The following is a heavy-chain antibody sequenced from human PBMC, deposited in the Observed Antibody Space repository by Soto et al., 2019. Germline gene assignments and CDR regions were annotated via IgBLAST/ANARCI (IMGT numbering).Heavy chain of an antibody. CDR2: ITTSGNSM. J-gene: IGHJ3*02. Sequence: VQLVESGGGLVQPGGSLRLSCAVSGFTFTSYTMNWVRQAPGKGLEWVSYITTSGNSMDYADSVKGRFTISRDNARNSLYLQMNSLRPEDTAVYYCVRDQAYAFDIWGQGTMVTVSS. CDR1: GFTFTSYT. V-gene: IGHV3-48*01. CDR3: VRDQAYAFDI.